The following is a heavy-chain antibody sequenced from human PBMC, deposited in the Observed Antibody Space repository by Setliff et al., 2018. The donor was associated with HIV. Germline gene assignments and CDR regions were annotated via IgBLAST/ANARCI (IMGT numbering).Heavy chain of an antibody. D-gene: IGHD6-13*01. CDR1: GGSFSGYC. CDR2: INHSGRT. CDR3: VRVSCSSWYSFPRNYYYSMDV. V-gene: IGHV4-34*01. Sequence: PSETLSLTCAVYGGSFSGYCWSWIRQPPGKGLEWIGEINHSGRTKYNPSLKSRVTTSVDTSKNQFSLRLSSVTAAETAVYYCVRVSCSSWYSFPRNYYYSMDVWGEGTTVTVSS. J-gene: IGHJ6*03.